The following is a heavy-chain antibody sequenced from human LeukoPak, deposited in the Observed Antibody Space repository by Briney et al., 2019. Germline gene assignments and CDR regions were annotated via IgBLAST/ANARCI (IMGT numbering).Heavy chain of an antibody. CDR2: IIPIFGTA. V-gene: IGHV1-69*13. CDR1: GGTFSSYA. J-gene: IGHJ6*02. Sequence: GASVKVSCKASGGTFSSYAISWVRQAPGQGLEWMGGIIPIFGTANYAQKFQGRVTITADESTSTAYMELSSLRSEDTAVYYCAKDHMTTEDYHGMDVWGQGTTVTVSS. D-gene: IGHD4-17*01. CDR3: AKDHMTTEDYHGMDV.